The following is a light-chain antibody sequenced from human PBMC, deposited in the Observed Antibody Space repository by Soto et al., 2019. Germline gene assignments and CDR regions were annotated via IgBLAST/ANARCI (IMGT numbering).Light chain of an antibody. CDR2: RND. CDR3: SAWDDSLSGPV. J-gene: IGLJ3*02. Sequence: QSVLTHPPSASGTPGQRVTISCSGSSSNIGSNYVYWYRQLPGTAPNVLIYRNDERPSGVPDRFSGSKSGSSASLAISGLRSEDEADYYCSAWDDSLSGPVFGRGTKLTV. CDR1: SSNIGSNY. V-gene: IGLV1-47*01.